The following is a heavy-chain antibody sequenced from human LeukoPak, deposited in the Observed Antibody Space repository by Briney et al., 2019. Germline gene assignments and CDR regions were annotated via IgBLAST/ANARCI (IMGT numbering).Heavy chain of an antibody. CDR2: INHSGST. J-gene: IGHJ3*02. V-gene: IGHV4-34*01. D-gene: IGHD3-9*01. CDR1: GGSISSYY. CDR3: ARGVLRYFDWLPRRGAFDI. Sequence: SETLSLTCTVSGGSISSYYWSWIRQPPGKGLEWIGEINHSGSTNYNPSLKSRVTISVDTSKNQFSLKLSSVTAADTAVYYCARGVLRYFDWLPRRGAFDIWGQGTMVTVSS.